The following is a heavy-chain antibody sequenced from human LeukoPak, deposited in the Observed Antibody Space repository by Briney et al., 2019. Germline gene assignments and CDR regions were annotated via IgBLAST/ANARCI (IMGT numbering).Heavy chain of an antibody. V-gene: IGHV1-2*06. D-gene: IGHD2-15*01. CDR2: INPNSGGT. CDR3: ARDHCSGGSCYDFVDY. Sequence: ASVKVSCKASGYTFTGYYMHWVRQAPGQGLEWMGRINPNSGGTNYAQTFQGRGTMTRDTSISPAYMELSRLRSDDTAVYYCARDHCSGGSCYDFVDYWGQGTLVTVSS. CDR1: GYTFTGYY. J-gene: IGHJ4*02.